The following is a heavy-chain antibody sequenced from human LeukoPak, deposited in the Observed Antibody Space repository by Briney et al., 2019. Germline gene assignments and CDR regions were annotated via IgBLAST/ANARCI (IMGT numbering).Heavy chain of an antibody. CDR2: IYSGGST. V-gene: IGHV3-53*01. Sequence: GGSLRLSCAASGFTLCSNYMTWVRQAPGKGLEWVSVIYSGGSTYYADSVKGRFTISRDNSKNTLYLQMNRLRAEDTAVYYCSGGGIAVIDYWGQGTLVTVSS. CDR3: SGGGIAVIDY. CDR1: GFTLCSNY. D-gene: IGHD3-16*02. J-gene: IGHJ4*02.